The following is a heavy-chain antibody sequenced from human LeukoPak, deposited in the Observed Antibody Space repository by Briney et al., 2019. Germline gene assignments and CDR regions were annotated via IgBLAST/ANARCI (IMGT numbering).Heavy chain of an antibody. V-gene: IGHV4-34*01. CDR1: GGSFSGYY. CDR3: ARVRYGGNSDY. J-gene: IGHJ4*02. Sequence: SETLSLTCAVYGGSFSGYYWSWIRQPPGKGLEWIGEINHSGSTNYNPSLKRRVTISVDTSKSQFSLKLSSVTAADTAVYYCARVRYGGNSDYWGQGTLVTVSS. D-gene: IGHD4-23*01. CDR2: INHSGST.